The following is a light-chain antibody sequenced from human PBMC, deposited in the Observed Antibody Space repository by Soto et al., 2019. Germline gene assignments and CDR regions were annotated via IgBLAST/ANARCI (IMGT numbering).Light chain of an antibody. CDR1: QSISSW. CDR2: DAS. J-gene: IGKJ1*01. V-gene: IGKV1-5*01. CDR3: QQYNSYRT. Sequence: DIQMTQSPSTLSASVGDRVTITCRPSQSISSWLAWYQQKQGKAPKLLIYDASSLESGVPSRFSGSGSGTEFTLTISSLQPDDFATYYCQQYNSYRTYGQGTKVQIK.